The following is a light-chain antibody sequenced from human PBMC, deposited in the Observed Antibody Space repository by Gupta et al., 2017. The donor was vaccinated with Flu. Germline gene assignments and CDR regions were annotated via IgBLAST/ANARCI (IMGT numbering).Light chain of an antibody. J-gene: IGLJ3*02. CDR2: LNI. Sequence: VTITCSGSSSKIGINDVNWNRQLPGPAPKLLIYLNIKRRSGVPERFSGAKSGTSASVTAGGLQAEEEADYYCAAWDDSMNGPVFGGGTKLTVL. V-gene: IGLV1-44*01. CDR1: SSKIGIND. CDR3: AAWDDSMNGPV.